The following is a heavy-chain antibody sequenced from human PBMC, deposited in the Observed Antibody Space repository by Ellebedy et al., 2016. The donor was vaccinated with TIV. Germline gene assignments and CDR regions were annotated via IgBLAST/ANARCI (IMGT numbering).Heavy chain of an antibody. Sequence: GESLKISCSASGFTFSSYAMHWVRQAPGKGLEYVSAISSNGGSTYYADSVKGRFTISRDNSKNTLYLQMSSLRAEDTAVYYCVKGGSGSYQYYYGMDVWGQGTTVTVSS. V-gene: IGHV3-64D*06. D-gene: IGHD3-10*01. CDR2: ISSNGGST. CDR3: VKGGSGSYQYYYGMDV. J-gene: IGHJ6*02. CDR1: GFTFSSYA.